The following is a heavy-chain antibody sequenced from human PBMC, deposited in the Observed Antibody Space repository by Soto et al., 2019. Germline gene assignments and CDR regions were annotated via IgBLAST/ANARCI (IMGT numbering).Heavy chain of an antibody. V-gene: IGHV4-34*01. CDR2: INHSGST. D-gene: IGHD2-8*01. Sequence: SETLSLTCAVYGGSFSGYYWSWVRQPPGKGLEWIGEINHSGSTNYNPSLKSRVTISVDTSKNQFSLKLSSVTAADTAVYYCARGPRAIVLMVYAMKFDPWGQGTLVTVSS. J-gene: IGHJ5*02. CDR3: ARGPRAIVLMVYAMKFDP. CDR1: GGSFSGYY.